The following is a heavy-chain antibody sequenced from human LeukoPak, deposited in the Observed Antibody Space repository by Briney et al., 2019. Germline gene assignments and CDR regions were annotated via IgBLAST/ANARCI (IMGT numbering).Heavy chain of an antibody. Sequence: SGGSLRLSCTASGFTFGDYAMSWFRQAPGKGLEWVGFIRSKAYGGTTEYAASVKGRFTISRDDPKSIAYLQKNSLKTEDTAVYYCTRVGPVLLWFGELSSSYYFDYWGQGTLVTVSS. CDR1: GFTFGDYA. D-gene: IGHD3-10*01. J-gene: IGHJ4*02. V-gene: IGHV3-49*03. CDR2: IRSKAYGGTT. CDR3: TRVGPVLLWFGELSSSYYFDY.